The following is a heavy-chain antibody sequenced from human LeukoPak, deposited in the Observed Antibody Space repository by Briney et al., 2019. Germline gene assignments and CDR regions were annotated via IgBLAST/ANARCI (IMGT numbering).Heavy chain of an antibody. V-gene: IGHV4-59*01. Sequence: SETLSLTCTVSGGSISSYYWSWIRQPPGKGLEWIGYIYYSGSTNYNPSLKSRVTISVDTSKNQFSLKLSSVTAADTAVYHCARVEYYYGMDVWGQGTTVTVSS. CDR3: ARVEYYYGMDV. J-gene: IGHJ6*02. CDR1: GGSISSYY. CDR2: IYYSGST.